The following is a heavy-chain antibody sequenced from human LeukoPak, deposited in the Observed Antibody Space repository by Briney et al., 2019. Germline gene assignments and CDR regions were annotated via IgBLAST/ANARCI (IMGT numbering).Heavy chain of an antibody. V-gene: IGHV3-21*04. J-gene: IGHJ4*02. D-gene: IGHD4-23*01. CDR3: ARAIRRTTVVPPDFDF. CDR2: ISSSSSYI. Sequence: GGSLRLSCAASGFTFSSYSMNWVRQAPGKGLEWVSSISSSSSYIYYADSVKGRFTISWDNARNSLYLQMSGLRAEDTAVYYCARAIRRTTVVPPDFDFWGQGTVVTVSS. CDR1: GFTFSSYS.